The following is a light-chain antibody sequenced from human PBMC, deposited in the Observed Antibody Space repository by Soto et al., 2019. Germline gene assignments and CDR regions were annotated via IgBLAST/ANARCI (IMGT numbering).Light chain of an antibody. CDR2: VAS. CDR3: QQSYGATWT. CDR1: QSISNF. V-gene: IGKV1-39*01. Sequence: DIQMTQSPSSLSASVGDRVTITCRASQSISNFLNWYQQTPGKAPQLLIYVASSLRSGVPSRFSGSGSGTDFTLTISPLQPEDFATYYCQQSYGATWTFGQGTKV. J-gene: IGKJ1*01.